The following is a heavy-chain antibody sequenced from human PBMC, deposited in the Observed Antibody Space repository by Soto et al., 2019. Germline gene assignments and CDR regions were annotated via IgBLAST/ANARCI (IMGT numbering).Heavy chain of an antibody. V-gene: IGHV4-30-4*01. J-gene: IGHJ5*02. CDR3: ARERPDGTRLDP. Sequence: QVQLQESGPGLVKPSQTLSLTCTVSGGSISSGDYYWSWIRQPPGKGLERIGYIYYSGNTYYSPSLKSRVTITVDASKNKFSLKLSSVTAADTAVYYCARERPDGTRLDPWGQGTLVTVSS. CDR2: IYYSGNT. CDR1: GGSISSGDYY. D-gene: IGHD2-2*01.